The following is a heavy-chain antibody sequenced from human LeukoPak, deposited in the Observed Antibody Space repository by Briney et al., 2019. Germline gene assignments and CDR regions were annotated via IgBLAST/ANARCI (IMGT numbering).Heavy chain of an antibody. J-gene: IGHJ4*02. D-gene: IGHD3-22*01. CDR2: ITGSGGTT. V-gene: IGHV3-23*01. Sequence: PSGGSLRLSCAASGFTFSSYSMNWVRQAPGTGLEWVSYITGSGGTTYYADSVKGRFTISRDNSKNTLYVQMNSLRAEDTAVYYCAKAYYYDSSGYYDYWGQGTLVTVSS. CDR1: GFTFSSYS. CDR3: AKAYYYDSSGYYDY.